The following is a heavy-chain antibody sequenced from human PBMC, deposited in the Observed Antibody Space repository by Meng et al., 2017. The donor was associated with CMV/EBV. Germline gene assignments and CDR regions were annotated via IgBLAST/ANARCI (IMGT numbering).Heavy chain of an antibody. Sequence: SQTLSLTCTVSGGSISSSSYYWGWIRQPPGKGLVWIGSIYYSGSTYYNPSLKSRVTISVDTSKNQFSLKLSSVTAADTAVYYCARHVHDFWSGYYPPYYYYGMDVWGQGTTVTVSS. CDR2: IYYSGST. J-gene: IGHJ6*02. D-gene: IGHD3-3*01. CDR3: ARHVHDFWSGYYPPYYYYGMDV. CDR1: GGSISSSSYY. V-gene: IGHV4-39*01.